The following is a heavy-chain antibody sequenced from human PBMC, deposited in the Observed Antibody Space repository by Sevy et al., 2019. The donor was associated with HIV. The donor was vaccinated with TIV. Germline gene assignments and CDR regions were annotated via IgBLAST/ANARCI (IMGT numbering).Heavy chain of an antibody. V-gene: IGHV3-49*04. CDR3: TRVEGATDWGMDV. D-gene: IGHD1-26*01. CDR2: IRSKPYGGTT. Sequence: GSLRLSCTASGFTFGDYTMSWVRQAPWKGLEWVSFIRSKPYGGTTQYAASVKGRFTISRDDSKSIAYLQMNSLRTEDTAVYYCTRVEGATDWGMDVWGQGTTVTVSS. J-gene: IGHJ6*02. CDR1: GFTFGDYT.